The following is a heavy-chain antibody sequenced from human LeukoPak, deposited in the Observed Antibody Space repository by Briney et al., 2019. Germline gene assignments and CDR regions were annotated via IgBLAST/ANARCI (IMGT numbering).Heavy chain of an antibody. J-gene: IGHJ4*02. CDR3: ARLSAYHFDL. CDR2: INPSGRT. CDR1: SGSLSDKY. Sequence: NASETLSLTCGIYSGSLSDKYWSWIRQPPGKGLEWIGEINPSGRTNYNPSLKSRVTMSMDTSKNQFSLKLSSVTAADTAVYYCARLSAYHFDLWGQGALVTVSS. V-gene: IGHV4-34*01. D-gene: IGHD2-2*01.